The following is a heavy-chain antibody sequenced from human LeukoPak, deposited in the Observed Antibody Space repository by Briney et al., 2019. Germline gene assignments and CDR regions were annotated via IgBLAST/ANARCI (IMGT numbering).Heavy chain of an antibody. CDR1: GFAFSRYS. Sequence: GGSLRLSCAASGFAFSRYSMNWVRQAPGKGLEWVAVISHDGSNQQYADSVKGQVTISRDNSKSTLYLQMASLRAGDTAVYYCARQGDTGSWYFDYWGQGTLVTVSS. J-gene: IGHJ4*02. CDR3: ARQGDTGSWYFDY. CDR2: ISHDGSNQ. V-gene: IGHV3-30-3*01. D-gene: IGHD2-21*02.